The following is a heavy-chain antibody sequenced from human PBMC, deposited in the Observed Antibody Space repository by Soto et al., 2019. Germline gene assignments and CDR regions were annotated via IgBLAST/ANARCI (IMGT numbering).Heavy chain of an antibody. J-gene: IGHJ6*02. V-gene: IGHV3-23*01. CDR3: AKDSYGSGTDYFYGMDV. CDR1: GFSFSSYA. Sequence: GGSLRLSCAASGFSFSSYAMSWVRQAPGKGLEWVSCMSAGGGSTLHADSVKGRFTISRDNSKNTLYLQMNSLRAEDTAVYYCAKDSYGSGTDYFYGMDVRGQGTTVTVSS. CDR2: MSAGGGST. D-gene: IGHD3-10*01.